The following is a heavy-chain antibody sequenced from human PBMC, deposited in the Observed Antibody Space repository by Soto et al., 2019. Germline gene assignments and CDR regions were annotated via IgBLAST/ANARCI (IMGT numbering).Heavy chain of an antibody. V-gene: IGHV4-34*01. J-gene: IGHJ4*02. CDR2: INHSGST. CDR3: AREGYSGYDYYNDY. Sequence: SETLSLTCAVYGGSFGGYYWSWIRQPPGKGLEWIGEINHSGSTNYNPSLKSRVTISVDTSKNQFSLKLSSVTAADTAVYYCAREGYSGYDYYNDYWGQGTLVTVSS. CDR1: GGSFGGYY. D-gene: IGHD5-12*01.